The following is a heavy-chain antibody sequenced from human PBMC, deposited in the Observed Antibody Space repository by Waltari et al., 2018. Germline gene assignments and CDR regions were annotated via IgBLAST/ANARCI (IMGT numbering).Heavy chain of an antibody. Sequence: EVQLVESGGGLVQPGGSMRISCLASSCSHDLGIHWVRQTPGKGLGWVAGIYWNNDWPVYADSVKGRFTISRDNAKNSLYLQMSSLRDEDTALYEFTKDIAPGGADVWGQGTTVTVS. D-gene: IGHD3-16*01. CDR2: IYWNNDWP. CDR1: SCSHDLG. J-gene: IGHJ6*02. V-gene: IGHV3-9*02. CDR3: TKDIAPGGADV.